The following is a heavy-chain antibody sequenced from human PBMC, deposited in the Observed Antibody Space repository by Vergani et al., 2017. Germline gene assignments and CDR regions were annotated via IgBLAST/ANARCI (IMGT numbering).Heavy chain of an antibody. Sequence: EVQLLQSGGGVIQPGGSVRLSCAASGFTFSACPMTWVRQAPGKGLEWVSAISARYPSTYYADSVKGRFTISRDNSKNTLYLQMNRLRTDDTAMYYCAKESSGYCSGGSCPLPYWGQGTLVTVSS. J-gene: IGHJ4*02. CDR1: GFTFSACP. CDR2: ISARYPST. V-gene: IGHV3-23*01. D-gene: IGHD2-15*01. CDR3: AKESSGYCSGGSCPLPY.